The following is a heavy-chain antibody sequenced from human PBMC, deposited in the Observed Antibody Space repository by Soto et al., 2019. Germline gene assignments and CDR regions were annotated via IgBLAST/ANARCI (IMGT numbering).Heavy chain of an antibody. V-gene: IGHV1-8*01. CDR3: ARGFDFDDSAFDP. CDR1: GYTFTSYD. J-gene: IGHJ5*02. D-gene: IGHD3-22*01. Sequence: QVQLVQSGAEVKKPGASVKVSCKASGYTFTSYDINWVRQATGQGLEWMGWMNPNSGNTGYAQKFQGRVTMARKPAISTAYMELSSLRSEDTAVYYCARGFDFDDSAFDPWGQGTLVTVSS. CDR2: MNPNSGNT.